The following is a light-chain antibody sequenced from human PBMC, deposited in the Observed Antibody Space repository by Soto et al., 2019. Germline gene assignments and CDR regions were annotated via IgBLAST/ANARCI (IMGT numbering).Light chain of an antibody. V-gene: IGKV3-20*01. J-gene: IGKJ5*01. Sequence: EIVMTQSPATLSVSPGERATLSCRASQSVSSSYLAWYQQKPGQAPRLLIYGASSRPTGIPDRFSGSGSGTDFTLTISRLEPEDFAVYYCQQYGSSPMTFGQGTRLEI. CDR2: GAS. CDR1: QSVSSSY. CDR3: QQYGSSPMT.